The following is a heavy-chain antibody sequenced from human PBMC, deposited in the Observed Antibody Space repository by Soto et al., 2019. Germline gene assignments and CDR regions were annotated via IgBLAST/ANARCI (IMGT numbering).Heavy chain of an antibody. CDR1: GFTFTGYS. V-gene: IGHV3-48*02. D-gene: IGHD3-16*01. J-gene: IGHJ5*02. CDR2: ITSKSTTI. Sequence: GGSLILCCAASGFTFTGYSMNWVRQAPGQGLEWVSYITSKSTTIKYADSVKGRFTVSRDNAKNSLYLQLNSLRDEDTAVYYCAREMGACSDSSCYPGPYDSWGQGTLVTVSS. CDR3: AREMGACSDSSCYPGPYDS.